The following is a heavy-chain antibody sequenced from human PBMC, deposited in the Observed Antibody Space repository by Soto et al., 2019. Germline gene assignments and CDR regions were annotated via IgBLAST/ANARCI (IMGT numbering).Heavy chain of an antibody. J-gene: IGHJ3*02. CDR2: MSHSGGT. CDR3: ARVERRTATTVVDAFDI. Sequence: QVQLQQWGAGLLKPSETLSLTCAVYGGFVSSGSYYWSWIRQPPGKGLEWIGEMSHSGGTHFNPSLKSRVTISVDTSKNQFSLKMSSVTAADTALYYCARVERRTATTVVDAFDIWGPGTIVTVSS. CDR1: GGFVSSGSYY. D-gene: IGHD1-1*01. V-gene: IGHV4-34*01.